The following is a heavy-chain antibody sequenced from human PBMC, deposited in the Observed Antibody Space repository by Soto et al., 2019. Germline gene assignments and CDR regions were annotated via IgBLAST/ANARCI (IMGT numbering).Heavy chain of an antibody. Sequence: ASVKVSGKVSGYTFSDYYIHWFQQAPGKGLQWVGFIDPEDGETIYAEKFQGRITITADISTETAYMELSSLRSEDTAIYYCTRGRDMVRGVLTRFDYWGQGSQVTVSS. CDR1: GYTFSDYY. CDR3: TRGRDMVRGVLTRFDY. J-gene: IGHJ4*02. D-gene: IGHD3-10*01. CDR2: IDPEDGET. V-gene: IGHV1-69-2*01.